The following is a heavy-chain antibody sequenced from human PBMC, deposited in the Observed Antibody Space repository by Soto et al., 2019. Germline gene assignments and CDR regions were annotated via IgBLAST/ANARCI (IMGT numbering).Heavy chain of an antibody. V-gene: IGHV3-30*18. D-gene: IGHD2-8*01. Sequence: GGSLRLSCAASGFTFSSYGMHWVRQAPGKGLEWVAVISYDGSNKYYADSVKGRFTISRDNSKNTLYLQMNSLRAEDTAVYYCAKVAVAGYCTNGVCYLPVGMDVWGQGTTVTVSS. CDR2: ISYDGSNK. CDR3: AKVAVAGYCTNGVCYLPVGMDV. CDR1: GFTFSSYG. J-gene: IGHJ6*02.